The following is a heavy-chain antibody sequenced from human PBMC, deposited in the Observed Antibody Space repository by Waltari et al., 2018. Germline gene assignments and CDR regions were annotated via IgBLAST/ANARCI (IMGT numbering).Heavy chain of an antibody. CDR2: IYHDGTT. CDR3: ARQTLGYCTSAACRRLET. Sequence: QVQLQESGPGLVRPSETLSLTCDVSGYFINTGFFWGWIRQPPGKGLEWIGNIYHDGTTYHSPSLKNRLTISLDTSKNQFSLRLTFATVADSALYYCARQTLGYCTSAACRRLETWGQGILVTVSS. V-gene: IGHV4-38-2*01. CDR1: GYFINTGFF. D-gene: IGHD2-2*03. J-gene: IGHJ5*02.